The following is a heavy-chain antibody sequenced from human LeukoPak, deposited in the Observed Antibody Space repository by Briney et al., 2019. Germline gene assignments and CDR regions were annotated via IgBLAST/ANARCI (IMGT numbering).Heavy chain of an antibody. Sequence: KPSETLSLTCAVYGGSFSGYYWSWIRQPPGKGLEWIGEINHSGSTNYNPSLKSRVTISVDTSKNQFSLKLSSVTAADTAVYYCARLPGRLLYWVGANNWFDPWGQGTLVTVSS. CDR1: GGSFSGYY. V-gene: IGHV4-34*01. CDR3: ARLPGRLLYWVGANNWFDP. D-gene: IGHD3-3*01. J-gene: IGHJ5*02. CDR2: INHSGST.